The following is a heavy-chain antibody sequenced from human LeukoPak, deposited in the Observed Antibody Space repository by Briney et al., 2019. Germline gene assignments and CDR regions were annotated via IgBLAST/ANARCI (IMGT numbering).Heavy chain of an antibody. Sequence: SETLSLTCAVYGGSFIDYYWSWIRQPPGRGLEWIGETNQCGSANYNPSLKSRATMSVQTSSKQFSLKLSSVTAADTAVYYCARAPAYYYGSGSYVDYWGQGTLVTVSS. J-gene: IGHJ4*02. V-gene: IGHV4-34*01. D-gene: IGHD3-10*01. CDR3: ARAPAYYYGSGSYVDY. CDR1: GGSFIDYY. CDR2: TNQCGSA.